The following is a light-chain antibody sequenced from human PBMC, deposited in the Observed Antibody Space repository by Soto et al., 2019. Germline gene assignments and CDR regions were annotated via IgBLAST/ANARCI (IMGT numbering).Light chain of an antibody. CDR2: DVS. Sequence: QSALTQPASVSGSPGQSITISCTGTSNDVGGYNYVSWYQQHPGKAPKLMIYDVSNRPSGVSNLFSGSKSGNTASLTISGLQAEDEADYYCSSYTSSSTLYYVFGTGTKVTVL. CDR3: SSYTSSSTLYYV. J-gene: IGLJ1*01. V-gene: IGLV2-14*01. CDR1: SNDVGGYNY.